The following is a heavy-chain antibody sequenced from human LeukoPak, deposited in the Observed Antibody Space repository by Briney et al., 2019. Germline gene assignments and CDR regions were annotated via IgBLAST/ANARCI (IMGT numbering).Heavy chain of an antibody. CDR3: SKDPRPFWTGSDYLDV. Sequence: GGSLRLSCAASGFTFSSYAVSWVRQAPGKGLEWVSAISGSGASTHYAYSVKGRFTISRDNSRNTVYLQMNSLRAEDTAVYYCSKDPRPFWTGSDYLDVWGKGTTVIVSS. D-gene: IGHD3/OR15-3a*01. CDR1: GFTFSSYA. V-gene: IGHV3-23*01. CDR2: ISGSGAST. J-gene: IGHJ6*03.